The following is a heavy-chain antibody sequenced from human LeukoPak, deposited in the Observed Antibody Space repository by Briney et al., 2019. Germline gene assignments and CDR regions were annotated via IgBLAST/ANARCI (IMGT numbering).Heavy chain of an antibody. Sequence: SVKVSCKASGGTFSSYAISWVLQAPGQGLEWMGGIIPIFGTANYAQKFQGRVTITADESTSTAYMELSSLRSEDTAVYYCARDRDSGPPFDYWGQGTLVTVSS. CDR1: GGTFSSYA. D-gene: IGHD2-15*01. CDR2: IIPIFGTA. J-gene: IGHJ4*02. CDR3: ARDRDSGPPFDY. V-gene: IGHV1-69*13.